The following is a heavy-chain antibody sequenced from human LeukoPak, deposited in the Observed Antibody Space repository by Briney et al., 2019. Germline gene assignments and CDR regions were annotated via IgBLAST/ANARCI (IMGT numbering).Heavy chain of an antibody. J-gene: IGHJ5*02. D-gene: IGHD6-13*01. Sequence: ASVKVSCKASGYPFTSYYMHWVRQAPGQGLEWMGIINLNGGYTSYAQKFQGRVSMTRDTSTSTVYMELSSLRSEDTAVYYCARDPKTSGQQLVNWFDPWGQGTLVTVSS. V-gene: IGHV1-46*01. CDR2: INLNGGYT. CDR3: ARDPKTSGQQLVNWFDP. CDR1: GYPFTSYY.